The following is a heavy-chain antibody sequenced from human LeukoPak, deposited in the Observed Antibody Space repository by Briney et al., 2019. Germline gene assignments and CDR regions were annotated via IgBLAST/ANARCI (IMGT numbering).Heavy chain of an antibody. J-gene: IGHJ4*02. D-gene: IGHD6-13*01. V-gene: IGHV4-30-2*01. CDR1: GGSISSGGYY. CDR3: ARLNPAYSSSWQADY. Sequence: PSETLSLTCTVSGGSISSGGYYWSWIRQPPGKGLEWIGYIYHSGSTYYNPSLKSRVTISVDRSKNQFSLKLSSVTAADTAVYYCARLNPAYSSSWQADYWGQGTLVTVSS. CDR2: IYHSGST.